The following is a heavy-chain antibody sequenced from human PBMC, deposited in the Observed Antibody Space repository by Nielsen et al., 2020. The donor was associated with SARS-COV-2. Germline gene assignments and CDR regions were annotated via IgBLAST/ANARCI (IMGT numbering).Heavy chain of an antibody. J-gene: IGHJ4*02. CDR1: GYTFTNYY. CDR3: ARDKGIDWRYFDY. Sequence: ASVKVSCKASGYTFTNYYIHWMRQAPGQGLEWMGRLIPDSGGTNYAQRFQGRVTMTRDTSVNTAYMELSRLTSDDTAVYYCARDKGIDWRYFDYWGQGTLVTVSS. V-gene: IGHV1-2*06. D-gene: IGHD1-1*01. CDR2: LIPDSGGT.